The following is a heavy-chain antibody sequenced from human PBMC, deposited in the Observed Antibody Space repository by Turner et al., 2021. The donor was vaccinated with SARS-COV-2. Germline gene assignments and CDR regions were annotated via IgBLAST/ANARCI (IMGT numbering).Heavy chain of an antibody. Sequence: EVQLLESGGGLVQPGGCLRLSCAASGFPFGDYAMSWVRQAPGNVLEWFSTITDSASITYYAYSVKGRFTISIYNSKNTLYQQMNSLRVEDTAVYYCAKTQRRNWYFDLWCRGTLVTVSS. V-gene: IGHV3-23*01. CDR3: AKTQRRNWYFDL. J-gene: IGHJ2*01. CDR1: GFPFGDYA. CDR2: ITDSASIT.